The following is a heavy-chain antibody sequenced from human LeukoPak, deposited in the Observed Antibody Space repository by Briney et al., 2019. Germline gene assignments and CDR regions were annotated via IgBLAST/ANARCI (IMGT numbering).Heavy chain of an antibody. D-gene: IGHD6-13*01. CDR3: ATSTGYSSSWQTPNDY. J-gene: IGHJ4*02. CDR2: ISGSGGST. Sequence: GGSLRLSCAASGFTFSSYGMSWVRQAPGKGLEWVSAISGSGGSTYYADSVKGRFTISRDNSKNTLYLQMNSLRAEDTAVYYCATSTGYSSSWQTPNDYWGQGTLVTVSS. CDR1: GFTFSSYG. V-gene: IGHV3-23*01.